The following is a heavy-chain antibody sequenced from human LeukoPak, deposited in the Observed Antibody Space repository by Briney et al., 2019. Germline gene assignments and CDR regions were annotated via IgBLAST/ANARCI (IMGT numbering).Heavy chain of an antibody. CDR1: GFTFTTYR. J-gene: IGHJ6*02. CDR3: VRGYSFGPYGMDV. CDR2: ISSSSSYT. V-gene: IGHV3-21*04. D-gene: IGHD2-15*01. Sequence: GGPLRLSCAATGFTFTTYRMEWIRQAPGKGLEWVSSISSSSSYTYYADSVKGRFTISRDNSKNTLYLQMSSLRAEDTAVYFCVRGYSFGPYGMDVWGQGTTVTVSS.